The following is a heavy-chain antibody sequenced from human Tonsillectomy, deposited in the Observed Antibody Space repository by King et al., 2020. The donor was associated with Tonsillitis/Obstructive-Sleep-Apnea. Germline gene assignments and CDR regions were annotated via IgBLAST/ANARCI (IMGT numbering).Heavy chain of an antibody. CDR1: GFTFSSYA. D-gene: IGHD3-10*01. V-gene: IGHV3-23*04. Sequence: VQLVESGGGLVQPGGSLRLSCAASGFTFSSYAMSWVRQAPGKGLEWVSTISGSGGVTYYADSVKGRFTISRDHSKNTLYLQMNSLRAEDTALYYCAKEGQRVYGSGTRDYYYYYYMDVWGKGTTVTVSS. CDR3: AKEGQRVYGSGTRDYYYYYYMDV. CDR2: ISGSGGVT. J-gene: IGHJ6*03.